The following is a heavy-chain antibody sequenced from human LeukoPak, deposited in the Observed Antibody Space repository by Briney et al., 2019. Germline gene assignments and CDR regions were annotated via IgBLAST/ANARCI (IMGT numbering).Heavy chain of an antibody. CDR2: IKQDGSEK. Sequence: GGSLRLSCAASGFTFSSYWMSWVRQAPGKGLEWVANIKQDGSEKYYVDSVKGRFTISRDNAKNSLYLRMNSLRAEDTAVYYCARLGRGLEYYYGMDVWGQGTTVTVSS. D-gene: IGHD7-27*01. CDR3: ARLGRGLEYYYGMDV. J-gene: IGHJ6*02. CDR1: GFTFSSYW. V-gene: IGHV3-7*01.